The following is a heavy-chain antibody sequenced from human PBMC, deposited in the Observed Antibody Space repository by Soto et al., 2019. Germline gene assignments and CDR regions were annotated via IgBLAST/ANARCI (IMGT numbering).Heavy chain of an antibody. J-gene: IGHJ6*03. CDR3: ATAGGFIAAAGYYYYYMDV. CDR2: ISAYNGNT. CDR1: GYTFTSYG. V-gene: IGHV1-18*01. Sequence: GASVKVSCKASGYTFTSYGISWVRQAPGQGLEWMGWISAYNGNTNYAQKLQGRVTMTTDTSTSTAYMELRSLRSDDTAVYYCATAGGFIAAAGYYYYYMDVWGKGTTVTVSS. D-gene: IGHD6-13*01.